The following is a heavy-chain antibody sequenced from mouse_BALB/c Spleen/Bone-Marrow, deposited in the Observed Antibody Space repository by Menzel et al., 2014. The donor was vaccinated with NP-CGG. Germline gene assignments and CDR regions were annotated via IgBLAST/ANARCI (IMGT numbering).Heavy chain of an antibody. CDR1: GFNIKDTY. J-gene: IGHJ2*01. Sequence: EVKVVESGAELVKPGASVKLSCTASGFNIKDTYMHWVKQRPEQGLEWIGRIDPANGNTKYDPKFQGKATITAGTSSNTAYLQLSSLTSEDTAVYYCASYVYGYYFDYWGQGTTLTVSS. V-gene: IGHV14-3*02. CDR2: IDPANGNT. CDR3: ASYVYGYYFDY. D-gene: IGHD2-2*01.